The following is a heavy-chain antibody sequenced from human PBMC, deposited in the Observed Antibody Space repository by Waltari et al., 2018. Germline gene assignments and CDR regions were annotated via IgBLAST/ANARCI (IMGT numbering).Heavy chain of an antibody. CDR2: ISWNSNNI. V-gene: IGHV3-9*01. D-gene: IGHD3-3*01. CDR3: VRDAFGNTIGGVFDY. CDR1: GSMFEHSA. J-gene: IGHJ4*02. Sequence: EVQLVESGGGLVQPGTSLRLSCVASGSMFEHSALHWVRQVPGKGLEWLSGISWNSNNIVYADSVKGRFTISRDNAENSLYLLMNNLRAEDTALYYCVRDAFGNTIGGVFDYWGQGTLLTVSS.